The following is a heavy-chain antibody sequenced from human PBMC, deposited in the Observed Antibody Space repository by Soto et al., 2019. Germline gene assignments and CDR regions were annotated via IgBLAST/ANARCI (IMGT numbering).Heavy chain of an antibody. J-gene: IGHJ4*02. CDR3: ATGEGTFDY. CDR1: GFTFDSHG. CDR2: IWGDASKT. V-gene: IGHV3-33*01. Sequence: QVQLVESGGGVVQPGTSLRLSCVASGFTFDSHGMPWVRQAPGKGREWVAIIWGDASKTYYANSAKGRFTISRDNSKNTAYIEMNSVRADDTAVYYCATGEGTFDYWGQGALVTVSS.